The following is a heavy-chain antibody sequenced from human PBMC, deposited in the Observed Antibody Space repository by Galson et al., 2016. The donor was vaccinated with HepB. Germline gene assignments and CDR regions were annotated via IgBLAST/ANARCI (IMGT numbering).Heavy chain of an antibody. J-gene: IGHJ4*02. CDR2: DSVHGGRK. CDR1: GFTFNEFG. Sequence: SLRLSCAASGFTFNEFGMHWVRQAPGKGLEWVAADSVHGGRKFYADSVKGRFTISRDNSNNMLSLQMSSLRTDDTAIYYCAKRHEYCPPVGCSVDYWGQGTLVSVSS. V-gene: IGHV3-30*18. D-gene: IGHD3-10*02. CDR3: AKRHEYCPPVGCSVDY.